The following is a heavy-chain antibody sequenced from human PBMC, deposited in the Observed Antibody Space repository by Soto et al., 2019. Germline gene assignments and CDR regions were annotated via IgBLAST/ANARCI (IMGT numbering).Heavy chain of an antibody. Sequence: GGSLRLSCAASGFTFSSYGMHWVRQAPGKGLEWVAVISYDGSNKYYADSVKGRFTISRDNSKNTLYLQMNSLRAEDTAVYYCAKDSWGIAVAGSFDYWGQGTLVTVSS. V-gene: IGHV3-30*18. CDR1: GFTFSSYG. CDR2: ISYDGSNK. D-gene: IGHD6-19*01. J-gene: IGHJ4*02. CDR3: AKDSWGIAVAGSFDY.